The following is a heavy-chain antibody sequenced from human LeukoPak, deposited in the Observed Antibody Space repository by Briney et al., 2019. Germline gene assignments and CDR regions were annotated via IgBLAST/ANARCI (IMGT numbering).Heavy chain of an antibody. Sequence: PSETLSLTCTVSGGSISSSGYYWGWIRQPPGKGLEWIGSIYYSGSTYYNPSLKSRVTISVDTSKNQFSLKLSSVTAADTAVYYCVRGPSSPGYSYGFGRFDPWGQGTLVTVSS. CDR2: IYYSGST. CDR1: GGSISSSGYY. CDR3: VRGPSSPGYSYGFGRFDP. J-gene: IGHJ5*02. D-gene: IGHD5-18*01. V-gene: IGHV4-39*07.